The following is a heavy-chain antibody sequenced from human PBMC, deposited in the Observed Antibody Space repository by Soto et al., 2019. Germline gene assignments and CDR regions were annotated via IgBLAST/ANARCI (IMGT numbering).Heavy chain of an antibody. CDR2: IWPDGSKE. Sequence: QVRLAESGGSVVQPGRSRRLSCTTSGFTFSSYGMHWVRQAPGKGLEWVAVIWPDGSKEFYADSVKGRLSISRDNSKKTLYLQMNSLKVDDMSVYYYATGLIVGPQFDSVGLGTLVTVSP. V-gene: IGHV3-33*01. J-gene: IGHJ5*01. D-gene: IGHD2-15*01. CDR3: ATGLIVGPQFDS. CDR1: GFTFSSYG.